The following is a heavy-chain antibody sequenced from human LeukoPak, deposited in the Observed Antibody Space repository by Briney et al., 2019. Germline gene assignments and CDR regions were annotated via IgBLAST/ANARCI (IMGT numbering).Heavy chain of an antibody. CDR2: ISSSSSYT. CDR3: ASGTRYFDWLSKDAFDI. CDR1: GFTFSDYY. J-gene: IGHJ3*02. D-gene: IGHD3-9*01. Sequence: GGSLRLSCAASGFTFSDYYMSWIRQAPGKGLEWVSYISSSSSYTNYADSVKGRFTISRDNAKNSLYLQMNSLRAEDTAVYYCASGTRYFDWLSKDAFDIWGQGTMVTVS. V-gene: IGHV3-11*06.